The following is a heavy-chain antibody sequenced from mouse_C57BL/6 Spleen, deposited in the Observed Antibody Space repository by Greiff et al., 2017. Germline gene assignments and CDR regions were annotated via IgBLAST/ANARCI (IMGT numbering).Heavy chain of an antibody. V-gene: IGHV5-4*03. CDR2: ISGGGRYT. J-gene: IGHJ4*01. Sequence: EVKLMESGGGLVKPGGSLKLSCAASGFTFGSYAMSWVRQTPEKRLEWVATISGGGRYTYYPDTVKGRFTISRDNAKNNLYLQMSHLKSEDTAMYDCARDEGSVDAMAYWGQGTSVTVSS. CDR1: GFTFGSYA. CDR3: ARDEGSVDAMAY.